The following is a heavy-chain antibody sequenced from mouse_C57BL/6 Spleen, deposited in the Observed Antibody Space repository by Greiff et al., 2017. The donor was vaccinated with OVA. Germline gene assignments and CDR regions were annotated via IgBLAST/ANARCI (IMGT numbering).Heavy chain of an antibody. CDR3: ARRDYDQEGFAY. D-gene: IGHD2-4*01. Sequence: VQLQQPGAELVRPGSSVKLSCKASGYTFTSYWMHWVKQRPIQGLEWIGNIDPSDSETHYNQKFKDKATLTVDKSSSTAYMQLSSLTSEDSAVYYCARRDYDQEGFAYWGQGTLVTVSA. V-gene: IGHV1-52*01. CDR2: IDPSDSET. J-gene: IGHJ3*01. CDR1: GYTFTSYW.